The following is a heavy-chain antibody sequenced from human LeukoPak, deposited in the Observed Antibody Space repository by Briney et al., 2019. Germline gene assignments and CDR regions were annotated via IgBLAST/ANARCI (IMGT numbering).Heavy chain of an antibody. V-gene: IGHV3-7*03. Sequence: GGSLRLSCAASGFTFSTYWMNWYRQAPGKGLEWVGNINQDASEINYVDSVRGRFTISRDNAKNSLHLQMNSLRAEDTAVYYCAKVFPQAAGGHWGQGTLVTVSS. J-gene: IGHJ1*01. CDR3: AKVFPQAAGGH. D-gene: IGHD3-10*01. CDR1: GFTFSTYW. CDR2: INQDASEI.